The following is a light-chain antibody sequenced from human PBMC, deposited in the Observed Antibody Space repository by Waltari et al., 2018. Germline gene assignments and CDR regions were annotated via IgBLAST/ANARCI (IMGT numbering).Light chain of an antibody. CDR1: LSVFYTDNNKNY. Sequence: DIAMTQSPDSLAVSLGERATINCKSSLSVFYTDNNKNYLTWYQQKPGQPPQLLISWASTRESGVPDRFIGGGSGTDFTLTISSLQAEDVAVYYCHQHYTTPWTFGQGTLVEL. J-gene: IGKJ1*01. V-gene: IGKV4-1*01. CDR3: HQHYTTPWT. CDR2: WAS.